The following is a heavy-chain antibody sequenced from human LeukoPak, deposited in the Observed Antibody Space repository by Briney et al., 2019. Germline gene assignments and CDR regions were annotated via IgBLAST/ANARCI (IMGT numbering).Heavy chain of an antibody. Sequence: PGGSLRLSCAASGFTFSTYAMNWVRQAPGKGLEWVSVISGSGGSTYYADSVKGRFTISRANLKNTLYLQMNSLRAEDTAVYYCAKTMYPYGLFYLDYWGQGTLVTVSS. CDR2: ISGSGGST. D-gene: IGHD3-10*01. CDR1: GFTFSTYA. J-gene: IGHJ4*02. V-gene: IGHV3-23*01. CDR3: AKTMYPYGLFYLDY.